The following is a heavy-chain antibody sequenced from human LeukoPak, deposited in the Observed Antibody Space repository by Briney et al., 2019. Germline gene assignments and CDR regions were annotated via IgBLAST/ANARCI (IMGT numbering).Heavy chain of an antibody. CDR3: ARGGITGTSRVWFDP. CDR2: ISSSSSYI. CDR1: GFTFSSYS. J-gene: IGHJ5*02. Sequence: GGSLRLSCAASGFTFSSYSMNWVRQAPGKGLEWVSSISSSSSYIYYADSVKGRFTISRDNAKNSLYLQMNSLRVEDTAVYYCARGGITGTSRVWFDPWGQGTLVTVSS. D-gene: IGHD1-20*01. V-gene: IGHV3-21*01.